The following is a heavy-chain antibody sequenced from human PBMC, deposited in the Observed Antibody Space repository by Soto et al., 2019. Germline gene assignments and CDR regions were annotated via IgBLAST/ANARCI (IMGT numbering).Heavy chain of an antibody. Sequence: GASVKVSCQVSGYTLTELSTHSVRQVPGKGLEWMGGFDPEDGETIYAQKFQGRVTMTEDTSTDTAYMELSSLRSEDTAVYYCATDLGKQWLPRDYWGQGTLVTVSA. CDR2: FDPEDGET. CDR3: ATDLGKQWLPRDY. J-gene: IGHJ4*02. CDR1: GYTLTELS. D-gene: IGHD6-19*01. V-gene: IGHV1-24*01.